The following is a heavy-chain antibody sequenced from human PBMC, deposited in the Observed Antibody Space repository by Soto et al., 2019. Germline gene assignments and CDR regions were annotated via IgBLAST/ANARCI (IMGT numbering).Heavy chain of an antibody. CDR2: ISGSGGST. V-gene: IGHV3-23*01. J-gene: IGHJ4*02. CDR1: GFTLSSYA. Sequence: PGGSLRLSCAASGFTLSSYAMSWVRPAPGKGLEWVSAISGSGGSTYYADSVKGRFTISRDNSKNTLYLQMNSLRAEDTAVYYCAKDLEVRIGIVAPKPGYWGQGTLVTVSS. D-gene: IGHD5-12*01. CDR3: AKDLEVRIGIVAPKPGY.